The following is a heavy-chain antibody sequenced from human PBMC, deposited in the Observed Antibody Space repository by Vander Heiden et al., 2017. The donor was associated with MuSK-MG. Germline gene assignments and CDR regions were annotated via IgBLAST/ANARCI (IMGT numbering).Heavy chain of an antibody. D-gene: IGHD6-13*01. CDR3: ARVRAAAGTWDYYYYGMDV. J-gene: IGHJ6*02. V-gene: IGHV1-69*01. CDR2: IIPIFGTA. Sequence: QVQLVQSGAEVKKPGSSVKVSCKVSGGTFSSYAISWVRQAPGQGLEWMGGIIPIFGTANYAQKCQGRVTITADESTSTAYMELSSLRSEDTALYYCARVRAAAGTWDYYYYGMDVWGQGTTVTVSS. CDR1: GGTFSSYA.